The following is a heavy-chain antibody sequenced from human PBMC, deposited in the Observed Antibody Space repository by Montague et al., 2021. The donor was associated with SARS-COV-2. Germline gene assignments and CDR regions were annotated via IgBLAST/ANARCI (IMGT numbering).Heavy chain of an antibody. D-gene: IGHD3-10*01. Sequence: QSGAEVKKPGESLKISCKGSGYSFTSYWIGWVRQMPGKGLEWMGIIYPGDSDTRYSPSFQGQVTISADKSISTAYLQWSSLKASDPAMYYCARHVGITMVRGVIISDYYYGMDVWGQGTTVTVSS. J-gene: IGHJ6*02. CDR2: IYPGDSDT. V-gene: IGHV5-51*01. CDR3: ARHVGITMVRGVIISDYYYGMDV. CDR1: GYSFTSYW.